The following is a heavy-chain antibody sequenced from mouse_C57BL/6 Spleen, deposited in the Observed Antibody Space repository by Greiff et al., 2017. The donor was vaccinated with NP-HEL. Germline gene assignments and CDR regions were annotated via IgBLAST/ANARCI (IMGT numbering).Heavy chain of an antibody. D-gene: IGHD1-2*01. V-gene: IGHV2-2*01. J-gene: IGHJ2*01. CDR2: IWPGGST. Sequence: VMLVESGPGLVQPSPSLSITCTASGFSLTSYGVHWVRQSPGQGLEWLGVIWPGGSTDYNAAFISRLSISKDNSKIQVFFKRNSLQADDTAIYYCARNYYGWYYFDYWGQGTTLTVS. CDR1: GFSLTSYG. CDR3: ARNYYGWYYFDY.